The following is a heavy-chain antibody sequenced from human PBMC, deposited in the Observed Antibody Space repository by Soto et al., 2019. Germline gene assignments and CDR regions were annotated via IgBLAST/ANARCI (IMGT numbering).Heavy chain of an antibody. D-gene: IGHD3-3*01. CDR2: IIPIFGTA. CDR3: ARTIFVVLPPRTYYYGMDV. CDR1: GGTFSSYA. Sequence: QVQLVQSGAEVKKPGSSVKVSCKASGGTFSSYAISWVRQAPGQGLEWMGGIIPIFGTANYAQKFQGRVTITADESRSTYYMERSRMTEEETVVYYCARTIFVVLPPRTYYYGMDVWGQGTTVTVSS. J-gene: IGHJ6*02. V-gene: IGHV1-69*01.